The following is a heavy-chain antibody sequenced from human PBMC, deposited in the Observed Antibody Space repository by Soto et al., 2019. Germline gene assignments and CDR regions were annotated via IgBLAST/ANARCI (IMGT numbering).Heavy chain of an antibody. CDR2: ISGSGGST. D-gene: IGHD4-17*01. V-gene: IGHV3-23*01. CDR1: GFTFSSYA. CDR3: AKDRYGDYQGSGAFDI. Sequence: GGSLRLSCAASGFTFSSYAMSWVRQAPGKGLEWVSAISGSGGSTYYADSVKGRFTISRDNSKNTLYLQMNSLRAEDTAVYYCAKDRYGDYQGSGAFDIWGQGTMVTVSS. J-gene: IGHJ3*02.